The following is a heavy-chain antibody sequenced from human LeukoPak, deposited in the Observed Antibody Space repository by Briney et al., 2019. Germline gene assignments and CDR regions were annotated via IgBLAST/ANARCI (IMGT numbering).Heavy chain of an antibody. J-gene: IGHJ4*02. CDR2: IYYSGST. D-gene: IGHD3-10*01. CDR3: ASVKSSDYEVAKDY. V-gene: IGHV4-61*01. CDR1: GGSVSSGTYY. Sequence: NPSETLSLTCSVSGGSVSSGTYYWSWIRQPPGKGLEWIGYIYYSGSTNYNPSLKSRVTISVDTSKNQFSPKLNSVTAADTAVYYCASVKSSDYEVAKDYWGQGTLVTVSS.